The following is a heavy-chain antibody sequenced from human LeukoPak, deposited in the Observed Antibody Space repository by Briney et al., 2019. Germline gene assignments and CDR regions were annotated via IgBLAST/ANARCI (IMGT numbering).Heavy chain of an antibody. D-gene: IGHD1-26*01. Sequence: GGSLRLSCAASGFTITDYWMSWVRQAPGKGLEWVSAISGSGGSTYYADSVKGRFTISRDNSKNTLYLQMNSLRAEDTAVYYCAKVIGMGELPVADFDYWGQGTLVTVSS. CDR1: GFTITDYW. V-gene: IGHV3-23*01. J-gene: IGHJ4*02. CDR3: AKVIGMGELPVADFDY. CDR2: ISGSGGST.